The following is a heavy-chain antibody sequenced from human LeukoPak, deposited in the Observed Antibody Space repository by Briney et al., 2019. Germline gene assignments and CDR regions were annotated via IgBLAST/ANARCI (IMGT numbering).Heavy chain of an antibody. D-gene: IGHD2-15*01. V-gene: IGHV4-59*01. CDR2: IYYSGST. CDR1: GGSISSYY. Sequence: SETLSLTCTVSGGSISSYYWSWIRQPPGKGLEWIGYIYYSGSTNYNPSLKSRVTISVDTSKNQFSLKLSSVTAPDTAGYYCARDPLYCSGGSCYYYGMDVWGQGTTVTVPS. J-gene: IGHJ6*02. CDR3: ARDPLYCSGGSCYYYGMDV.